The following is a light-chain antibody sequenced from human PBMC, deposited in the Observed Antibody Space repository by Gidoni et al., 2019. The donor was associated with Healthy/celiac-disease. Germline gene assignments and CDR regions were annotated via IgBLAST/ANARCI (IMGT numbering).Light chain of an antibody. J-gene: IGKJ5*01. CDR3: QQRSNWPPT. V-gene: IGKV3-11*01. CDR1: QSVSSY. Sequence: EIVLTQSPATLSLSPGERATLPCRASQSVSSYLAWYQQKPGQAPMLLLYDASNRATGIPARFSGSGSGTDFTLTISSQEPEDVAVYYWQQRSNWPPTFGQGTRLEIK. CDR2: DAS.